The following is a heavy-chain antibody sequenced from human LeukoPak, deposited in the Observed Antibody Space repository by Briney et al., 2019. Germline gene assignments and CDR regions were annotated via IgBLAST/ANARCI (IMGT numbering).Heavy chain of an antibody. Sequence: SETLSLTCAVYGGSFSGYYWSWIRQPPGKGLEWIGEINHSGSTNYNPSLKGRVTISVDTSKNQFSLKLSSVTAADTAVYYCARRGYSYGGRASRRTSFDYWGQGTLVTVSS. CDR3: ARRGYSYGGRASRRTSFDY. CDR1: GGSFSGYY. J-gene: IGHJ4*02. V-gene: IGHV4-34*01. D-gene: IGHD5-18*01. CDR2: INHSGST.